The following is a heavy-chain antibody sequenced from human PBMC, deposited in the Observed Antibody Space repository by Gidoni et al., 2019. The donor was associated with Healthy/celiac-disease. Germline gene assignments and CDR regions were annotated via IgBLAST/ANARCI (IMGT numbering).Heavy chain of an antibody. J-gene: IGHJ4*02. Sequence: QVQLLQSGAEVQKPGASVKVSCKPSGYTFTRYVISWVRQAPGQGLEWMGWISAYNGNTNYSQKLQGRVTMTTDTSTSTAYMELRSMRSDDTAVYYCARDAYYCTGGVCFDYWGQGTLVTVSS. CDR1: GYTFTRYV. V-gene: IGHV1-18*01. CDR2: ISAYNGNT. D-gene: IGHD2-8*02. CDR3: ARDAYYCTGGVCFDY.